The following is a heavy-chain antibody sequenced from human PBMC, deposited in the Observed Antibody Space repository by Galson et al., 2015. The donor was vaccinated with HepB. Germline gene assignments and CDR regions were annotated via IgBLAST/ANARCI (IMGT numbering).Heavy chain of an antibody. CDR2: ISYDGSNK. D-gene: IGHD6-6*01. CDR3: ARDGGARYYGMGV. CDR1: GFTFSSYA. V-gene: IGHV3-30-3*01. Sequence: SLRLSCAASGFTFSSYAMHWVRQAPGKGLEWVAVISYDGSNKYYADSVKGRFTISRDNSKNTLYLQMNSLRAEDTAVYYCARDGGARYYGMGVWGQGTTVTVSS. J-gene: IGHJ6*02.